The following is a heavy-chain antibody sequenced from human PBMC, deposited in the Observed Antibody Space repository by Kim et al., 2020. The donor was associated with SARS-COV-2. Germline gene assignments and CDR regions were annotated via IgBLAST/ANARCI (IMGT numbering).Heavy chain of an antibody. D-gene: IGHD1-26*01. Sequence: ASVKVSCKASGYTFTSYGISWVRQAPGQGLEWMGWISAYNGNTNYAQKLQGRVTMTTDTSTSTAYMELRSLRSDDTAVYYCARGLVGARSLYYFDYWGQGTLVTVSS. J-gene: IGHJ4*02. CDR2: ISAYNGNT. CDR3: ARGLVGARSLYYFDY. V-gene: IGHV1-18*01. CDR1: GYTFTSYG.